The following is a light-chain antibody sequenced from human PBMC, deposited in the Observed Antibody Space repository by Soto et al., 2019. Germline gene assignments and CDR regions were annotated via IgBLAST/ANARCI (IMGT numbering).Light chain of an antibody. J-gene: IGKJ1*01. Sequence: ETVMTQSPATLSVSPGERAALSCRASQSIGRNLAWYQQKPGQAPRLLIYDASSRNTEFPARFSGSVSGTQFTLSISSLQSEDFAVYYCQQYNNWPRMFGPGTKVEIK. CDR2: DAS. CDR1: QSIGRN. CDR3: QQYNNWPRM. V-gene: IGKV3-15*01.